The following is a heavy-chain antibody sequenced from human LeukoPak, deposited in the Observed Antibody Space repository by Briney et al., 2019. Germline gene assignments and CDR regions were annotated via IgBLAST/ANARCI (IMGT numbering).Heavy chain of an antibody. CDR2: INHSGST. CDR1: GGSFSGYY. J-gene: IGHJ4*02. V-gene: IGHV4-34*01. Sequence: SETLSLTCAVYGGSFSGYYWSWIRQPPGKGLEWIGEINHSGSTNYNPSLKSRVTISVDTSKNQFSLKLSSVTAADTAVYYCARATPVAESFGYWGQGTLVTVSS. CDR3: ARATPVAESFGY. D-gene: IGHD2-15*01.